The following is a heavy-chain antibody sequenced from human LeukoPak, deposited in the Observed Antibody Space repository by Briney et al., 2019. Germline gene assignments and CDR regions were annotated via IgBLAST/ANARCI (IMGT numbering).Heavy chain of an antibody. D-gene: IGHD3/OR15-3a*01. J-gene: IGHJ6*02. CDR1: GFTVSSNY. CDR3: VKGTGTKYYYYGMDV. Sequence: GGSLRLSCAASGFTVSSNYMSWVRQAPGKGLEWVSVIYSGGSTYYADSVKGRFTISRDNSKNTLYLQMSSLRAEDTAVYYCVKGTGTKYYYYGMDVWGQGTTVTVSS. CDR2: IYSGGST. V-gene: IGHV3-66*01.